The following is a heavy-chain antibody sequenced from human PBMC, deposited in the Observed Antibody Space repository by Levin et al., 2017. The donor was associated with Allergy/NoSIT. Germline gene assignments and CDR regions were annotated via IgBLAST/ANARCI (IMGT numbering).Heavy chain of an antibody. Sequence: GGSLRLSCAASGFTFSSYAIHWVRQAPGKGLEWVAIISYDGSNKYYTDSVKGRFTISRDNSKSTLYLQMNSLRAEDTAVYYCARVSGAYYDSYGPHSEYFQHWGQGTLVTVSS. CDR3: ARVSGAYYDSYGPHSEYFQH. J-gene: IGHJ1*01. V-gene: IGHV3-30*04. CDR1: GFTFSSYA. D-gene: IGHD3-22*01. CDR2: ISYDGSNK.